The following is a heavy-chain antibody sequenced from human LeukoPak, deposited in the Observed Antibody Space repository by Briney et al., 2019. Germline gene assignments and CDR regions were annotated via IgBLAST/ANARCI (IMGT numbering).Heavy chain of an antibody. CDR3: ARDPGGYSYGLYGMDV. CDR2: FDPEDGET. Sequence: ASVKVSCKVSGYTLTELSMHWVRQAPGKGLEWMGGFDPEDGETIYAQKFQGRVTMTEDTSTDTAYIELSSLGSEDTAVYYCARDPGGYSYGLYGMDVWGQGTTVTVSS. CDR1: GYTLTELS. V-gene: IGHV1-24*01. D-gene: IGHD5-18*01. J-gene: IGHJ6*02.